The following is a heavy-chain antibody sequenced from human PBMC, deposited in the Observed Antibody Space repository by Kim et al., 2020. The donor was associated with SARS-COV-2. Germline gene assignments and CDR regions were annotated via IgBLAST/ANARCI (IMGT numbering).Heavy chain of an antibody. CDR1: GFTFNSYS. J-gene: IGHJ3*02. Sequence: GGSLRLSCAASGFTFNSYSMDWVRQAPGKGLEWVSSISSSSYIKYAASAKGRFTISRDNAKKSLYLQLISLRADDTAVHYCSVTSSALGITMVRGVIITADDACVIWGPRTMGTVSS. V-gene: IGHV3-21*01. CDR2: ISSSSYI. CDR3: SVTSSALGITMVRGVIITADDACVI. D-gene: IGHD3-10*01.